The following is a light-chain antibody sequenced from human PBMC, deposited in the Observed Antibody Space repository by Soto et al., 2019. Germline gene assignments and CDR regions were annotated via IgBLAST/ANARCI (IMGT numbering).Light chain of an antibody. Sequence: QSVLTQPRSVSGCPGQSVTISCTGSNSDVGAYKFVSWLQHNPGEAPKVMIYDVTQRPSGVPDRFSGTKSGNTASLTISGLQAEDEADYYCCSYAGSYTWVFGSGTKVT. J-gene: IGLJ1*01. CDR3: CSYAGSYTWV. CDR2: DVT. V-gene: IGLV2-11*01. CDR1: NSDVGAYKF.